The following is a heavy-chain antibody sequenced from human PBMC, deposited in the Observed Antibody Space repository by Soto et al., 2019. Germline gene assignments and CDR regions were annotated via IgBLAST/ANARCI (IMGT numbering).Heavy chain of an antibody. CDR2: LTGSGYTT. V-gene: IGHV3-23*01. Sequence: EVQLLESGGGLVQPGGSLRLSCAASGFTFSTYDMTWVRQAPGKGLEWVSTLTGSGYTTYYADSVKGRFTISRDNSKNTLYLQMNSLRVEDTAVYYCAKESRYYYVSGSYLSLDYWGQGTLVTVSS. J-gene: IGHJ4*02. CDR1: GFTFSTYD. D-gene: IGHD3-10*01. CDR3: AKESRYYYVSGSYLSLDY.